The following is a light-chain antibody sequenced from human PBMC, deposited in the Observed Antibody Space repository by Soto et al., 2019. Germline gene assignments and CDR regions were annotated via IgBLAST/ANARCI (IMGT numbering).Light chain of an antibody. Sequence: QSVLTQPPSASGSPGQSVTISCTGTFNDVGGYNYVSWYQQHPGKAPKVIIYEVYKRPSGVPDRFSGSKSGKTASLTVSGLQADDEADYYCSSYVGNNNLVFGGGTKGTVL. CDR3: SSYVGNNNLV. CDR2: EVY. V-gene: IGLV2-8*01. CDR1: FNDVGGYNY. J-gene: IGLJ3*02.